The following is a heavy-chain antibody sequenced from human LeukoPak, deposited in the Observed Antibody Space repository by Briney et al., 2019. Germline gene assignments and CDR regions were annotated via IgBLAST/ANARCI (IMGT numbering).Heavy chain of an antibody. CDR1: GFTFDDYA. V-gene: IGHV3-43*02. CDR2: IYGDGAST. J-gene: IGHJ3*02. D-gene: IGHD1-14*01. CDR3: VKDFSPTTARADAFDI. Sequence: TGGSLRLSCAASGFTFDDYAMHWVRQVPGKGLEWVYLIYGDGASTYYADSVKGRFTVARDDSKNSLYLQMNRLTTDDTALYLCVKDFSPTTARADAFDIWGQGTMVTVSS.